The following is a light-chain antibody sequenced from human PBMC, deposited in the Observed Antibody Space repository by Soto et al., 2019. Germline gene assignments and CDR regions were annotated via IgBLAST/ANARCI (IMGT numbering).Light chain of an antibody. Sequence: DIQMTQSPSSLFASVGGRVTITCRASQFIGNYLSWYQQKPGKVPKLLIYGAYTLQSGVPSRFSGSGSGTDFTLTISSLQPEDVAIYYCQKYNSGLITFGQGTRLEMK. CDR3: QKYNSGLIT. V-gene: IGKV1-27*01. J-gene: IGKJ5*01. CDR2: GAY. CDR1: QFIGNY.